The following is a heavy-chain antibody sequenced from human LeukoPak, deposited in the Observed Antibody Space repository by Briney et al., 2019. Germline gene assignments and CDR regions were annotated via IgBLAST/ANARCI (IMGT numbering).Heavy chain of an antibody. J-gene: IGHJ6*03. D-gene: IGHD3-16*01. CDR2: ISWNSGSI. CDR1: GFTFDDYS. V-gene: IGHV3-9*01. CDR3: AKDKSLMTFTYMDV. Sequence: GRSLRLSCAASGFTFDDYSMQWVQQAPAKGLEGVSGISWNSGSIGYADSVKGRFTISRDNAKNSLYLQMNSLRAEDTALYYCAKDKSLMTFTYMDVWGKGTTVTVSS.